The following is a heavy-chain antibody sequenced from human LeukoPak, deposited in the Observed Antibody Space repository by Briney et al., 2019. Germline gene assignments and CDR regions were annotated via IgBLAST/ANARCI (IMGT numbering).Heavy chain of an antibody. D-gene: IGHD3-22*01. CDR3: ARKEFDSSGYYYAY. CDR1: GFTFRNYA. Sequence: PGRSLRLSCAASGFTFRNYALHWVRQAPGKGLEWVAVISYDGSNKYYADSVKGRFTISRDNSKNTLYLQMNSLRAEDAAVYYCARKEFDSSGYYYAYWGQGTLVTVSS. J-gene: IGHJ4*02. CDR2: ISYDGSNK. V-gene: IGHV3-30*19.